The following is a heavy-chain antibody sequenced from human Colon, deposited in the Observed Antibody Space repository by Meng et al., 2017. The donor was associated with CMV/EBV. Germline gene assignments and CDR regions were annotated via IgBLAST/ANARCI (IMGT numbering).Heavy chain of an antibody. D-gene: IGHD6-6*01. CDR3: AKGGAARPFGYYYGMDV. J-gene: IGHJ6*02. V-gene: IGHV3-7*01. Sequence: GGSLRLSCAASGFTFSSYWMSWVRQAPGKGLEWVANIKQDGSEKYYVDSVKGRFTISRDNAKNSLYLQMNSLRAEDPAVYYCAKGGAARPFGYYYGMDVWGQGTTVTVSS. CDR2: IKQDGSEK. CDR1: GFTFSSYW.